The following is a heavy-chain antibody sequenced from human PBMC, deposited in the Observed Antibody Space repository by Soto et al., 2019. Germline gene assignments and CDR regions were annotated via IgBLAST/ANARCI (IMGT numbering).Heavy chain of an antibody. J-gene: IGHJ4*02. CDR2: INSGGTVA. Sequence: EVQLLESGGGLVQPGGSLRLSCAASGFTYESYAMSWVRQAPGKGLEWVSGINSGGTVAHYEDSVKGLFAISRDISMNPLSLEMNRLRAVDTRRYYCAISTGGFGGLFFVASEYWGQGTLGTVSS. CDR3: AISTGGFGGLFFVASEY. D-gene: IGHD3-16*01. CDR1: GFTYESYA. V-gene: IGHV3-23*02.